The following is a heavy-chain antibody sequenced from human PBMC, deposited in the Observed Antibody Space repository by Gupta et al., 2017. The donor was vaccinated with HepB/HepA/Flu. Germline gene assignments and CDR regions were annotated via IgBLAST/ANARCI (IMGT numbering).Heavy chain of an antibody. Sequence: QVQLQESCPGLVKPSGTLSLTCAVSGCSISRSTWWRWVRPPPGKGLEWIGEIDQRGSTNYNPCLKSRGTIAVDKSKNQFSMKRSAVTAADTAVDYCAKSGGDFQYYFDDWGQGTLVTVSS. V-gene: IGHV4-4*02. J-gene: IGHJ4*02. CDR3: AKSGGDFQYYFDD. D-gene: IGHD2-21*02. CDR2: IDQRGST. CDR1: GCSISRSTW.